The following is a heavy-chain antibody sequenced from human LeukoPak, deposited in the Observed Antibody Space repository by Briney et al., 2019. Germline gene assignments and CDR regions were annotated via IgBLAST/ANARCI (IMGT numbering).Heavy chain of an antibody. J-gene: IGHJ1*01. D-gene: IGHD3-22*01. V-gene: IGHV3-23*01. CDR2: ISGSGGNT. CDR3: AKVSPNYYDSSGYYSD. CDR1: GFTFSSYA. Sequence: GGSLRLSCAASGFTFSSYAMSWVRQAPGKGLEWVSAISGSGGNTYYADSVKGRFTISRDNSKNTLYLQMNSLRAEDTAVYYCAKVSPNYYDSSGYYSDWGQGTLVTVSS.